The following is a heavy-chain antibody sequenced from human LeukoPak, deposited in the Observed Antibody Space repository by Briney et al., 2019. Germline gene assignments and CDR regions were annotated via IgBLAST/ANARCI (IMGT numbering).Heavy chain of an antibody. J-gene: IGHJ4*02. D-gene: IGHD3-16*01. CDR3: ARVNVCPRCHFDY. Sequence: GGSLRLSCAGSGFAFNNYWMHWVRQVPGKGLVWVSRISPDGSTTLYADSVKGRFTISRDNAKNTLYLQMNTLRAEDTAVYYCARVNVCPRCHFDYWGQGTLVTVSS. CDR2: ISPDGSTT. CDR1: GFAFNNYW. V-gene: IGHV3-74*01.